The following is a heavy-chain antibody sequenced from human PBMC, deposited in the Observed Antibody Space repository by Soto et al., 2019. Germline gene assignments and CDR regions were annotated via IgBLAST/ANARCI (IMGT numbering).Heavy chain of an antibody. J-gene: IGHJ4*02. CDR3: ARSHKGYDSSGYYQYYFAY. Sequence: SETLCLTCSVAGGSISGGSYYWSCIRQHPGKGLEWIGYIYYSGSTYYNPSLKSRVTISVDTSKNQFSLKLSSVTAADTAVYYCARSHKGYDSSGYYQYYFAYWGQGTLVPVSS. CDR2: IYYSGST. V-gene: IGHV4-31*03. CDR1: GGSISGGSYY. D-gene: IGHD3-22*01.